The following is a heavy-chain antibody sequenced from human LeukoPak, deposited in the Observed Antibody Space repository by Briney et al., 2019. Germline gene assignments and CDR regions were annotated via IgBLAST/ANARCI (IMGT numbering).Heavy chain of an antibody. Sequence: GGSLRLSCAASGFTLSSHNINWVRQAPGKGLEWVSHISSSGSITYYGDSVKGRITISRDNAKNSVSLYMNSLRAEDSAVYYCARPGITAFDIWGQGTMVTVSS. CDR3: ARPGITAFDI. J-gene: IGHJ3*02. D-gene: IGHD3-10*01. CDR2: ISSSGSIT. V-gene: IGHV3-48*01. CDR1: GFTLSSHN.